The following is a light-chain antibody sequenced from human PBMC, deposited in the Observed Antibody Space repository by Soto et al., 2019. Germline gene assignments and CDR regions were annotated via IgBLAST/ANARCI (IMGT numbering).Light chain of an antibody. CDR1: QSVSSSY. J-gene: IGKJ2*01. CDR2: GAS. V-gene: IGKV3-20*01. CDR3: ELYCSSSMYP. Sequence: EIGLTQSPGTLSLSPGERATLSCRASQSVSSSYLAWYQQKPGQAPRLLIYGASSRATGIPDRFSGSGSGTDFTLPISRLEPEDVVVYYCELYCSSSMYPFGQGTNLGIK.